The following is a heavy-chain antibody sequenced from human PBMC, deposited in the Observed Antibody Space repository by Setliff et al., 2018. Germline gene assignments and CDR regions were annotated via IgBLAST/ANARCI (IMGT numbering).Heavy chain of an antibody. J-gene: IGHJ4*02. CDR2: IYIGGSA. CDR3: ARSFSRREKFLLDY. Sequence: SETLSLTCTVSGGSISSGSYYWSWIWQPAGKGLEWIGHIYIGGSANYNPSLKSRVTISMDTSKNQFSLKVRSVTAADTAVYYCARSFSRREKFLLDYWGQGALFTVSS. CDR1: GGSISSGSYY. V-gene: IGHV4-61*09.